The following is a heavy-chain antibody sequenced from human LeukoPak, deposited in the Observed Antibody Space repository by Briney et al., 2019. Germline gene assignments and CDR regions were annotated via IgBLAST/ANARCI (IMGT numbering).Heavy chain of an antibody. CDR2: ISGSGGST. CDR1: GFTFSSYA. D-gene: IGHD2-2*01. J-gene: IGHJ4*02. Sequence: PGGSLRLSCAASGFTFSSYAMSWVRQAPGKGLEWVSAISGSGGSTYYADSVKGQFTISRDNSKNTLYLQMNSLRAEDTAVYYCANIVVVPAAISSEFDYWGQGTLVTVSS. CDR3: ANIVVVPAAISSEFDY. V-gene: IGHV3-23*01.